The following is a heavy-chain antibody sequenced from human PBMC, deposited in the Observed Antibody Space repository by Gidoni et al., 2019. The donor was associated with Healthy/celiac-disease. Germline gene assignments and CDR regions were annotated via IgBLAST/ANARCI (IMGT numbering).Heavy chain of an antibody. V-gene: IGHV4-34*01. CDR1: GGSCHGYY. Sequence: QVQLQQWGAGLWKPSETLALPCAVYGGSCHGYYWSWIRQPPGKGLEWIGEINHSGSTNYNPSFKSRVTISVDTSTNQFSLKLSSVTAADTAVYYCASGDVSSGEEFRIFDYWGQGTLVTVSS. J-gene: IGHJ4*02. CDR3: ASGDVSSGEEFRIFDY. D-gene: IGHD3-22*01. CDR2: INHSGST.